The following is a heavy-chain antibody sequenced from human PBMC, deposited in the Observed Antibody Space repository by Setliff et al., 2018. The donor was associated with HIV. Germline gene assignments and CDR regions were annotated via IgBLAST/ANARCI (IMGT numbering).Heavy chain of an antibody. J-gene: IGHJ3*02. CDR2: MNPNSGDT. Sequence: ASVKVSCKASGYSFTSYDINWVRQATGQGLEWMGWMNPNSGDTDYAQKFQGRVTMTRNTSIGAAYMELSSLRSEDTAVYYCASDIAVIPAASQVGGFDIWGQGTMVTVSS. V-gene: IGHV1-8*01. CDR3: ASDIAVIPAASQVGGFDI. CDR1: GYSFTSYD. D-gene: IGHD2-2*01.